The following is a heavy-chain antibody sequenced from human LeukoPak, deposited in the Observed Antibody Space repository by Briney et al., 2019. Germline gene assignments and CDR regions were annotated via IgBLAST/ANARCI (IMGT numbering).Heavy chain of an antibody. J-gene: IGHJ4*02. CDR1: GYTFTSYG. Sequence: RASVKVSCKASGYTFTSYGISWVRQAPGQGLEWMGWISAYNGNTNYAQKLQGRVTMTTDTSTSTAYMGLRSLRSDDTAVYYCARDLIPYGDLNYFDYWGQGTLVTVSS. CDR3: ARDLIPYGDLNYFDY. CDR2: ISAYNGNT. D-gene: IGHD4-17*01. V-gene: IGHV1-18*01.